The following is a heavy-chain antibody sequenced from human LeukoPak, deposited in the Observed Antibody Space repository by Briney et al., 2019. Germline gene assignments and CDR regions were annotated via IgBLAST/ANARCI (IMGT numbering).Heavy chain of an antibody. V-gene: IGHV4-4*02. Sequence: SETLSLTCAVSGGSIRNNNWWSWVRQPPGKGLGWIGEIHHSGSTNYNPSLKSRVTISVDTSKNQFSLRLSSVIAADTAVYFCLRLTSGAYFDYWGQGTLVTVSS. CDR2: IHHSGST. J-gene: IGHJ4*02. CDR3: LRLTSGAYFDY. D-gene: IGHD3-10*01. CDR1: GGSIRNNNW.